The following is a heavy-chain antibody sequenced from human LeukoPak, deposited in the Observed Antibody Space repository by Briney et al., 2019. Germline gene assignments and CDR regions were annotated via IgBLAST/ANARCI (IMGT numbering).Heavy chain of an antibody. D-gene: IGHD3-22*01. V-gene: IGHV4-34*01. J-gene: IGHJ4*02. Sequence: SETLSLTCAVYGEFSFSNYYWSWIRQTPGGALEWIGEINHSGYTNYNPSLKSRVTLSIDTSKNQFSLRLNSVTAADTAVYYCSRQVVGNDYWGQGTLVTVSS. CDR2: INHSGYT. CDR3: SRQVVGNDY. CDR1: GEFSFSNYY.